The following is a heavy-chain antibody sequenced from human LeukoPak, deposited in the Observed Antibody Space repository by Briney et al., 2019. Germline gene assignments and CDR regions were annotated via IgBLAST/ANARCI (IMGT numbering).Heavy chain of an antibody. CDR3: ARSHDSGDPYYFDS. CDR2: INPNSGGT. Sequence: APVKVSCKASGYTFTGYYMNWVRQAPGQELEWMGWINPNSGGTNYAQKFQGRVTMTRDTSISTAYMEVSRVRDDDTAVYYCARSHDSGDPYYFDSWGQGTLVTVS. J-gene: IGHJ4*02. D-gene: IGHD4-17*01. V-gene: IGHV1-2*02. CDR1: GYTFTGYY.